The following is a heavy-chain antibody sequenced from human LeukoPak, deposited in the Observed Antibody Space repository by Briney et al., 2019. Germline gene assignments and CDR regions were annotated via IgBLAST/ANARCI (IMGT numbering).Heavy chain of an antibody. CDR1: GYSFTSYW. D-gene: IGHD1-26*01. CDR2: IYPGDSDT. Sequence: GESLKISCKGSGYSFTSYWIGWVRQMPGKGLEWMGIIYPGDSDTRYSPSFQGQVTISADKSISTAYLQWSSLKASDTAMYYCGRHVSNLVGTNYLDSWGQGTLVTVSS. CDR3: GRHVSNLVGTNYLDS. V-gene: IGHV5-51*01. J-gene: IGHJ4*02.